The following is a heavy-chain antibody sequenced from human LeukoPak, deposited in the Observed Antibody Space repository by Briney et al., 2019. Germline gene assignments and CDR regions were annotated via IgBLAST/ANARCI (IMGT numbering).Heavy chain of an antibody. CDR1: GGSISSSSYY. CDR3: ARRRYSSSWGVDY. CDR2: IYYSGST. V-gene: IGHV4-39*01. D-gene: IGHD6-13*01. J-gene: IGHJ4*02. Sequence: SETLSLTCTVSGGSISSSSYYWGWIRQPPGKGLEWIGSIYYSGSTYYNPSLKSRVTISVDTSKNQFSLKLSSVTAADTAVYYCARRRYSSSWGVDYWGLEPLVTVSS.